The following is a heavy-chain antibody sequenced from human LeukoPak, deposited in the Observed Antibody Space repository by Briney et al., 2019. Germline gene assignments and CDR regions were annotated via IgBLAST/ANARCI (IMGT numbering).Heavy chain of an antibody. CDR2: ISASGRTT. V-gene: IGHV3-23*01. CDR1: GSTFSSYA. J-gene: IGHJ4*02. CDR3: AKLCSGGSCYWNY. D-gene: IGHD2-15*01. Sequence: PGASLRLSCAAAGSTFSSYAMSWVRQAPGKGLEWVSHISASGRTTDYADSVKGRFTISRDNSKNTVYLQMNSLRAEDTAVYYCAKLCSGGSCYWNYWGQGTLVTVSS.